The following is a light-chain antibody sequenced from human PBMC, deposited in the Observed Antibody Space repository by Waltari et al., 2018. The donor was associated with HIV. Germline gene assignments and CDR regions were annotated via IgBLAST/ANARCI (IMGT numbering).Light chain of an antibody. Sequence: QSALTQPASVSGSPGQSITISCPGTSSDVGGYNYVSWYQQHPGKAPKLIIYDVSNRPSGVSNRLSGSKSGNTASLTLSGLQAEDEADYYCSSYTSSSALNWVFGGGTKLTVL. CDR1: SSDVGGYNY. J-gene: IGLJ3*02. V-gene: IGLV2-14*03. CDR3: SSYTSSSALNWV. CDR2: DVS.